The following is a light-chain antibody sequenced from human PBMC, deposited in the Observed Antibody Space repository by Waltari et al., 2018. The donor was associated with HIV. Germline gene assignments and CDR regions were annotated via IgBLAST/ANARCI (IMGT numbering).Light chain of an antibody. Sequence: DIVMTQTPLSLPVTPGEPASISCRSSQSLWDSEDGNTYLDWYLQKPGQSPQLLIYTLSYRATGIPDRFSGSGSGTDFSLTISRLDPEDFAVYYCQQYGGSLTFGPGTKVDIK. V-gene: IGKV2-40*01. CDR1: QSLWDSEDGNTY. J-gene: IGKJ3*01. CDR2: TLS. CDR3: QQYGGSLT.